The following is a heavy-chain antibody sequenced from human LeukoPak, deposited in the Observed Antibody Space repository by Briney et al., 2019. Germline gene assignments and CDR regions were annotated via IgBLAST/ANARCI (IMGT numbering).Heavy chain of an antibody. CDR2: IYYSGST. CDR1: GGSISSSSYY. D-gene: IGHD6-13*01. V-gene: IGHV4-39*07. J-gene: IGHJ4*02. CDR3: ARVMETAAGPYYFDY. Sequence: PSETLPLTCTASGGSISSSSYYWGWIRQPPGKGLEWVGSIYYSGSTYHNPSLKSRVTISVDTSKNQFSLKLSSVTAADTAVYYCARVMETAAGPYYFDYWGQGTLVTVSS.